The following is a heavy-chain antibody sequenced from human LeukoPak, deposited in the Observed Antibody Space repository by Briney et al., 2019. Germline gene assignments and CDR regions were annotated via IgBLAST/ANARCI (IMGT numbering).Heavy chain of an antibody. J-gene: IGHJ5*02. CDR1: GGTFSSYA. D-gene: IGHD3-10*01. V-gene: IGHV1-69*01. CDR2: IIPIFGTA. CDR3: ARTSSPPSYYYGSGSPGARFDP. Sequence: GSSVKVSCKASGGTFSSYAISWVRQAPGQGLEWMGGIIPIFGTANYAQKFQGRVTITADESTSTAYMELSSLRSEDTAVYYCARTSSPPSYYYGSGSPGARFDPWGQGTLVTVFS.